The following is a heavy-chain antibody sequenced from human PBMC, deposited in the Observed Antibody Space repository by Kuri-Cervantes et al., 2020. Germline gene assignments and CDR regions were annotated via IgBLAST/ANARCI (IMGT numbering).Heavy chain of an antibody. CDR2: IKQDGSEK. CDR1: GFTFSTYA. J-gene: IGHJ4*02. Sequence: GGSLRLSCAASGFTFSTYAMSWVRQAPGKGLEWVANIKQDGSEKYYVDSVKGRFTISRDNAKNSLYLQMNSLRAEDTAVYYCARERSGYSYGHKFYYFDYWGQGTLVTVSS. CDR3: ARERSGYSYGHKFYYFDY. V-gene: IGHV3-7*01. D-gene: IGHD5-18*01.